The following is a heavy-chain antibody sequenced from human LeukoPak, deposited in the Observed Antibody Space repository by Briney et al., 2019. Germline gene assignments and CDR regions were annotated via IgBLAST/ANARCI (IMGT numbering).Heavy chain of an antibody. CDR3: ARRNYDHIWGNYGSLYYFDY. Sequence: ASVKVSCKTSGYTFTSYAISWVRQAPGQGLEWMGWISAYNGNTDYAQEFQGRVTMTTDTSTSTAYMELRSLRSDDTAVYYCARRNYDHIWGNYGSLYYFDYWGQGTLVTVSS. D-gene: IGHD3-16*01. CDR1: GYTFTSYA. V-gene: IGHV1-18*01. J-gene: IGHJ4*02. CDR2: ISAYNGNT.